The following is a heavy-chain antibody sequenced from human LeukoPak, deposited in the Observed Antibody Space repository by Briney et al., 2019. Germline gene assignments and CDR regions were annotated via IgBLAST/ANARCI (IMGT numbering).Heavy chain of an antibody. CDR1: GFTFSDYY. V-gene: IGHV3-11*06. CDR2: ISGSSGYT. J-gene: IGHJ4*02. Sequence: GGSLRLSCAASGFTFSDYYVSWIRQAPGRGLEDVSYISGSSGYTNYADSVKGRFTISRDNAKNSLYLQMNSLRAEDTALYYCARVSSSSRPGVDYWGQGTLVTVSS. CDR3: ARVSSSSRPGVDY. D-gene: IGHD6-6*01.